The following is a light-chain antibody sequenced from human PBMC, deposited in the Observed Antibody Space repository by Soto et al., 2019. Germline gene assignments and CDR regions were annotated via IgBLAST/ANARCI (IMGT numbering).Light chain of an antibody. Sequence: EIVMTQSPGTLSVSPGERATLSCRASESISSKLAWYQQKPGQAPRLLKYGASTRATGIPARFSGSGSGTQFTLTISSLQSEDFAVYYCQQYNNWPITFGQGTRLDIK. CDR2: GAS. V-gene: IGKV3D-15*01. CDR1: ESISSK. CDR3: QQYNNWPIT. J-gene: IGKJ5*01.